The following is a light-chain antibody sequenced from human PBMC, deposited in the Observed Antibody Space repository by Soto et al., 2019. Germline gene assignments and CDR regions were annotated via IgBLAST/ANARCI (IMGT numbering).Light chain of an antibody. CDR3: QQYNSYPGT. V-gene: IGKV1-17*01. J-gene: IGKJ1*01. CDR1: QGIGND. Sequence: IQMTQSPSSLSSSVGDRVTIACRASQGIGNDLGWYQQKPGKAPKLLIYAASSLQSGVPSRFSGSGSGTEFTLTISSLQPDDFATYYCQQYNSYPGTFGQGTKVDIK. CDR2: AAS.